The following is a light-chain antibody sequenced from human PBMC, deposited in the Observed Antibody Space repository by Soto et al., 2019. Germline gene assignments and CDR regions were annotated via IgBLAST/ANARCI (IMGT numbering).Light chain of an antibody. J-gene: IGLJ2*01. CDR3: QSFDSRLWTVV. CDR1: SSNIGTPYD. CDR2: GNS. V-gene: IGLV1-40*01. Sequence: QSLLTQPPSVSGAPGQRVTISCTGSSSNIGTPYDVHWYQQLPGTAPKLLIYGNSNRPSGVPDRFSGSRSGTSASLAITGLQAEDEADYYCQSFDSRLWTVVLGGGTKVTVL.